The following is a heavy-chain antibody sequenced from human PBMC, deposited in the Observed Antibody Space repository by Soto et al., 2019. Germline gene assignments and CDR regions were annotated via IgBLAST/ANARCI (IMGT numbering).Heavy chain of an antibody. CDR2: ISYDGSNK. J-gene: IGHJ4*02. CDR3: AKDRIAVAPEEYYFDY. CDR1: GXTFSSYG. Sequence: LRLSFAASGXTFSSYGMHWVRQAPGKGLEWVAVISYDGSNKYYADSVKGRFTISRDNSKNTLYLQMNSLRAEDTAVYYCAKDRIAVAPEEYYFDYWGQGTLVTVSS. D-gene: IGHD6-19*01. V-gene: IGHV3-30*18.